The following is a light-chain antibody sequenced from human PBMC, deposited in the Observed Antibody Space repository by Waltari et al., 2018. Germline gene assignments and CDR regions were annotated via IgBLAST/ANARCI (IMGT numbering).Light chain of an antibody. CDR2: INSDGSH. J-gene: IGLJ3*02. CDR3: QTWGTGWV. CDR1: SGHSNYA. Sequence: QLVLTQSPSASASLGASVKLTCTLSSGHSNYAIAWHQQQPGKGPRVLMKINSDGSHTKGDGIPDRFSGSTSGAERYLTISSLQSEDEAAYYCQTWGTGWVFGGGTKLTVL. V-gene: IGLV4-69*01.